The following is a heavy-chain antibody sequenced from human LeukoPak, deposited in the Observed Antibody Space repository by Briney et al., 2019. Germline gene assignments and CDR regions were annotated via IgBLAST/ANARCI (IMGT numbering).Heavy chain of an antibody. J-gene: IGHJ4*02. CDR2: ISASGGST. V-gene: IGHV3-23*01. CDR3: ARDRSDYGDYFDY. D-gene: IGHD4-17*01. Sequence: GGSLRLSCAVSGFTFSSYAMTWVRQAPGKGLEWVSSISASGGSTYYADSGKGRFTISRDNSKNTLYLQMNGLRGEDTAVYYCARDRSDYGDYFDYWGQGTLVTVSS. CDR1: GFTFSSYA.